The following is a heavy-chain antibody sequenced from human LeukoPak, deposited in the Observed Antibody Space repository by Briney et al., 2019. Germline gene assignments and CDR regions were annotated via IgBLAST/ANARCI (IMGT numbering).Heavy chain of an antibody. CDR3: ARSGTYAYFDY. CDR2: ISSSTSTI. J-gene: IGHJ4*02. Sequence: GGSLRLSCAASGFTFNSYSMNWVRQAPGKGLEWVSYISSSTSTIYYLDSGKDRFTISRDNVRNSLYLQMNSLRAEGTAVYYCARSGTYAYFDYWGQGTLVTVSA. D-gene: IGHD1-26*01. CDR1: GFTFNSYS. V-gene: IGHV3-48*01.